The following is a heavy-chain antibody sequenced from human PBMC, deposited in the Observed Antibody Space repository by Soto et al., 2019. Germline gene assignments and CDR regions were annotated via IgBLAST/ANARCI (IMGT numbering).Heavy chain of an antibody. J-gene: IGHJ4*02. V-gene: IGHV1-2*02. CDR2: INPNSGGT. CDR1: GYTFTGYY. CDR3: ARDPPNYDILTGSEPGDY. Sequence: SVKVSCKASGYTFTGYYMHWVRQAPVQGLEWMGWINPNSGGTNYAQKFQGRVTMTRDTSISTAYMELSRLRSDDTAVYYCARDPPNYDILTGSEPGDYWGQGTLVTVSS. D-gene: IGHD3-9*01.